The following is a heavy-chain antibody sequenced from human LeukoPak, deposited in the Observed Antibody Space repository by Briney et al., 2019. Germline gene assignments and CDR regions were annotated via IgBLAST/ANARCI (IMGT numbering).Heavy chain of an antibody. Sequence: ASVKVSCKASGYTFTSYGNSWVRQAPGQGLEWMGWISAYNGNTNYAQKLQGRVTMTTDTSTSTAYMELRSLRSDDTAVYYCARDPEGDYDSSGYSNYWGQGTLVTVSS. CDR1: GYTFTSYG. D-gene: IGHD3-22*01. CDR3: ARDPEGDYDSSGYSNY. V-gene: IGHV1-18*01. J-gene: IGHJ4*02. CDR2: ISAYNGNT.